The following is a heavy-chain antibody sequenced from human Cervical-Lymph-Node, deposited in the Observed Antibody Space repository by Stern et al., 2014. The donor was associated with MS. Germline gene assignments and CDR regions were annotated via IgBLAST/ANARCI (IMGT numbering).Heavy chain of an antibody. CDR2: INPNNGGT. CDR1: GYTFTGYL. V-gene: IGHV1-2*02. CDR3: AREGHYYDTTGYLAH. D-gene: IGHD3-22*01. Sequence: VQLEESGADVKKPGASVKVSCKASGYTFTGYLLHWVRQAPGQGLEWMGWINPNNGGTTYAQNFQGRVTLTRDTTISTAYMELSSLRSDDTAFYYCAREGHYYDTTGYLAHWGQGTLLTVSS. J-gene: IGHJ5*02.